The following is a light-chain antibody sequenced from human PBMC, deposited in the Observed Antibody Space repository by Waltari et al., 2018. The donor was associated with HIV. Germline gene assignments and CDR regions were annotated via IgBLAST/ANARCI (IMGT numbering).Light chain of an antibody. CDR2: QST. V-gene: IGLV3-1*01. CDR3: AAWDASLSRWV. J-gene: IGLJ3*02. Sequence: SYELTQPPSVSVSPGQTASITCSGEKLGYKDVCWYQQKPGQSPVLVIYQSTRRPSGVPDRFSGSKSGTSASLAIRGLRSEDEADYYCAAWDASLSRWVFGGGTKLTVL. CDR1: KLGYKD.